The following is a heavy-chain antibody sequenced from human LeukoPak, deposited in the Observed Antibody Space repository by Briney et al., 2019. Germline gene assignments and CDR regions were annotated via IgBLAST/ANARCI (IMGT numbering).Heavy chain of an antibody. CDR1: GFIFNDYW. D-gene: IGHD4/OR15-4a*01. CDR3: AREVHNWFDP. CDR2: IKPDESER. V-gene: IGHV3-7*01. Sequence: PGGSLRLSCAVSGFIFNDYWMAWVRQAPGKGLEWVANIKPDESERNYVDSVKGRVTISRDSAKNSVFLQMNSLRAEDTAVYYCAREVHNWFDPWGQGTLVTVSS. J-gene: IGHJ5*02.